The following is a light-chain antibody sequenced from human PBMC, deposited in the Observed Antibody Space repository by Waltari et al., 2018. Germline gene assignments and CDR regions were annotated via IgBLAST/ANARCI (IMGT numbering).Light chain of an antibody. Sequence: EIVLTQSPATLSLSPGERVTLSCRASQSVNRALAWYQQKPGKAPRLLIYDASNRATGIPARFSGSGSGTDFTLTISSLEAEDFGVYYCQLRSNWRITFGQGTRLEIK. CDR1: QSVNRA. CDR2: DAS. J-gene: IGKJ5*01. CDR3: QLRSNWRIT. V-gene: IGKV3-11*01.